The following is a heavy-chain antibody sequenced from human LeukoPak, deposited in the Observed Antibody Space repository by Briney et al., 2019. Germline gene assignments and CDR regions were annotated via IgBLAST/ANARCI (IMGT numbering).Heavy chain of an antibody. CDR2: INNGGSRI. CDR3: ATTEY. J-gene: IGHJ4*02. V-gene: IGHV3-48*04. Sequence: PGGSLRLSCVASGFTFNNYWMNWVRQAPGKGLEWVSYINNGGSRILYADSVKGRFTISRDNAKNSLYLQMNSLRAEDTAIYYCATTEYWGQGTLVTVSS. CDR1: GFTFNNYW.